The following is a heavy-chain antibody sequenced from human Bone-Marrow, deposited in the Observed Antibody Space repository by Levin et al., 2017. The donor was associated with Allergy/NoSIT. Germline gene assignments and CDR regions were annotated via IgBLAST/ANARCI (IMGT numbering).Heavy chain of an antibody. CDR1: GFTFDDYA. CDR3: AKAAGYSSSGHLDY. Sequence: GGSLRLSCAASGFTFDDYAMHWVRQAPGKGLEWVSGSSWNSGSIGYSDSVKGRFTISRDNAKNSLYLQMNSLRSEDTALYYCAKAAGYSSSGHLDYWGQGTLVTVSS. V-gene: IGHV3-9*01. D-gene: IGHD6-13*01. J-gene: IGHJ4*02. CDR2: SSWNSGSI.